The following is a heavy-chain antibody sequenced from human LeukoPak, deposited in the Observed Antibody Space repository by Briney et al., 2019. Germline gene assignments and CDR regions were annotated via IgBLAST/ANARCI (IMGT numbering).Heavy chain of an antibody. Sequence: PSQTLSLTCTVSGGSISSGGYYWSWIRQHPGKGLEWIGYIYYSGSTYYNPSLKSRVTISVDTSKNQFSLKLSSVTAADTAVYYCARDRGDILTGLSLLGYWGQGTLVTVSS. V-gene: IGHV4-31*03. J-gene: IGHJ4*02. CDR2: IYYSGST. CDR1: GGSISSGGYY. CDR3: ARDRGDILTGLSLLGY. D-gene: IGHD3-9*01.